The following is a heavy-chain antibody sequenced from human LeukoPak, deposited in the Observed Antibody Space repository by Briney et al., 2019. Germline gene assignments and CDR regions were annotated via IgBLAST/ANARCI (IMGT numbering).Heavy chain of an antibody. CDR1: GFTFSSHA. Sequence: GRSLRLSCAASGFTFSSHAMHWVRQAPGKGLEWVTFISYDGSIKYYADSVKGRFTISRDNSKNTLYLQMSSLRTEDTAVYYRARDLSRNYSCDYWGQGTLVSVSS. D-gene: IGHD3-10*01. CDR3: ARDLSRNYSCDY. V-gene: IGHV3-30-3*01. CDR2: ISYDGSIK. J-gene: IGHJ4*02.